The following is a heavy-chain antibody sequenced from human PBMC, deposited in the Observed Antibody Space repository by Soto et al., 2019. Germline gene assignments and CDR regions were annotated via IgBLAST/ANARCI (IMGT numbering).Heavy chain of an antibody. Sequence: EVQLVESGGGLVQPGGSLRLSCAASGFTFSDHYMDWVRQAPVKGLEWVGRTRNKAKSYTTDYAASVKDRFTISRDDTKNSLYLQMISPKIDDTAVYYCCASLVGATTSFDYWGQGTLVTVSS. CDR3: CASLVGATTSFDY. J-gene: IGHJ4*02. D-gene: IGHD1-26*01. CDR2: TRNKAKSYTT. V-gene: IGHV3-72*01. CDR1: GFTFSDHY.